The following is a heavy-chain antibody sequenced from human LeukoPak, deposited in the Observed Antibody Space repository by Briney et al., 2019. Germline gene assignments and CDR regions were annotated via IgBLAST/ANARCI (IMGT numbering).Heavy chain of an antibody. Sequence: SSETLSLTCTVSGGSISSYYWSWIRQPPGKGLEWIGYIYYSGSTNYNPSLKSRVTISVDTSKNQFSLKLSSVTAADTAVYYCARRGRELNFDYWGQGTLVTVSS. CDR2: IYYSGST. CDR3: ARRGRELNFDY. CDR1: GGSISSYY. J-gene: IGHJ4*02. V-gene: IGHV4-59*08. D-gene: IGHD1-26*01.